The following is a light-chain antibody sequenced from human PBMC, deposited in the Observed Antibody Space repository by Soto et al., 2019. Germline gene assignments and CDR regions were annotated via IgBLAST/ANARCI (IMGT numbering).Light chain of an antibody. Sequence: DIVMTQSPDSLAVSLGERATINCKSSQSILYSSNNKNYLAWYQQKPGQPPKLLIYWASTRESGVPDRFSGSGSETDFTLTISSLQAKNVAVYYCQQYYSTSYTFGQGTKLEIK. J-gene: IGKJ2*01. CDR3: QQYYSTSYT. CDR2: WAS. CDR1: QSILYSSNNKNY. V-gene: IGKV4-1*01.